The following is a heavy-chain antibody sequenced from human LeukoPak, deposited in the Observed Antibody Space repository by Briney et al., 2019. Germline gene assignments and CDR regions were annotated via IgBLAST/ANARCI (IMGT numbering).Heavy chain of an antibody. CDR1: GGTFSSYA. CDR2: IIPILGIA. V-gene: IGHV1-69*04. J-gene: IGHJ4*02. D-gene: IGHD2-8*02. Sequence: ASVKVSCKASGGTFSSYAISWVRQAPGQGLEWMGRIIPILGIANYAQKFQGRVTITADESTSTAYMELSSLRSEDTAVYYCASXAXCTXGVCYETTHFDYWGQGTLVTVSS. CDR3: ASXAXCTXGVCYETTHFDY.